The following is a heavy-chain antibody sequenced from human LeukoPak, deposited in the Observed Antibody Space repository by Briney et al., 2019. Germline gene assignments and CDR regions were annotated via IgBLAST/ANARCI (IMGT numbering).Heavy chain of an antibody. CDR2: INSDGRVT. CDR3: ARGHGMDV. D-gene: IGHD3-10*01. Sequence: GGSLRLSCAVSGFTFSSYWMHWVRQAPGKGLVWVSRINSDGRVTVYADSVKGRFTISRDNAKNTLYVQMNSLRAEDTAVYYCARGHGMDVWGQGTTVTVSS. J-gene: IGHJ6*02. CDR1: GFTFSSYW. V-gene: IGHV3-74*03.